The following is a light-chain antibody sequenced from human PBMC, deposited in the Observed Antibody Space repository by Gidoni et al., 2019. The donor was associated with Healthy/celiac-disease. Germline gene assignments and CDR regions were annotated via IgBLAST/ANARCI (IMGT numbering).Light chain of an antibody. J-gene: IGLJ2*01. V-gene: IGLV2-11*01. Sequence: QSALPQPRSVSGPPGQSVTISCTGTSSDVGGYNYVSWYQQHPGKAPKLMIYDVSKRPSGVPDRFSGSKSGNTASLTISGLQAEDEADYYCCSYAGSYPVVFGGGTKLTVL. CDR1: SSDVGGYNY. CDR3: CSYAGSYPVV. CDR2: DVS.